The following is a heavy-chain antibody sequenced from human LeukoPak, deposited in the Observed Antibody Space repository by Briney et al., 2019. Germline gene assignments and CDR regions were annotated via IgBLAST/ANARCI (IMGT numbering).Heavy chain of an antibody. V-gene: IGHV4-59*01. CDR1: VGSLSRYY. J-gene: IGHJ4*02. D-gene: IGHD1-7*01. Sequence: SETLSLTCTVSVGSLSRYYWSWIRQPPGKGLEWIGYIYYSGSTNYNPSLKSRVTISVDTSKDQFSLKLSSVTAADTAVYYCASSLRYNWNYSFGPFDYWGQGTLVTVSS. CDR3: ASSLRYNWNYSFGPFDY. CDR2: IYYSGST.